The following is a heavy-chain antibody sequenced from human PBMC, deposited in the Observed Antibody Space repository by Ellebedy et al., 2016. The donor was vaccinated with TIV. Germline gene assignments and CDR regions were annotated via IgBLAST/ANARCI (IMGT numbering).Heavy chain of an antibody. Sequence: GESLKISCAASGFPFSNNSMNWVRQAPGKGLEWVSYISSTGTTISYADSVKGRFTISRDNAKISLYLQMNSLTAEDTAVYYCASGAYDIWGQGTMVTVSS. CDR2: ISSTGTTI. J-gene: IGHJ3*02. CDR1: GFPFSNNS. CDR3: ASGAYDI. V-gene: IGHV3-48*04.